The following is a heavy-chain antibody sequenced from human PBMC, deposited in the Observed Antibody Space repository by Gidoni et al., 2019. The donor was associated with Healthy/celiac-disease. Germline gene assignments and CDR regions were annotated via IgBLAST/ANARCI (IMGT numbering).Heavy chain of an antibody. J-gene: IGHJ4*02. CDR3: ARDCSGGSCFSGATDY. V-gene: IGHV4-38-2*02. D-gene: IGHD2-15*01. CDR2: MYHSGST. Sequence: QVQLQESGPGLVKPSETLSLTCTVSGYSISSGYYWGWIRQPPGKGLEWIGSMYHSGSTYYNPSLKSRVTISVDTSKNQFSLKLSSVTAADTAVYYCARDCSGGSCFSGATDYWGQGTLVTVSS. CDR1: GYSISSGYY.